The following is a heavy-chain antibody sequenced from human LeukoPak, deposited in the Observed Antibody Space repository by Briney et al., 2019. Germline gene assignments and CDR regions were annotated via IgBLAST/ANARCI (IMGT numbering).Heavy chain of an antibody. CDR3: TKTPAAQVMDY. Sequence: GGSLRLSCAASGFTFSSYAMTWVRQAPGKGLEWVSAISGSGGSTYYADSVKGRFTISRDNSKNTLYLQMNSLRAEDTAVYYCTKTPAAQVMDYWGQGTLVTVSS. J-gene: IGHJ4*02. V-gene: IGHV3-23*01. CDR2: ISGSGGST. D-gene: IGHD2-2*01. CDR1: GFTFSSYA.